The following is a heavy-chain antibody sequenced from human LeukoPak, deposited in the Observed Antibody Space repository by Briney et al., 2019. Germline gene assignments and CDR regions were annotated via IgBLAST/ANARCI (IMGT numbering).Heavy chain of an antibody. CDR3: ARHQRSYYYGSGSLDRGMDV. D-gene: IGHD3-10*01. CDR2: IDPSDSYT. J-gene: IGHJ6*04. CDR1: GYSFTSYW. Sequence: GESLRISCKGSGYSFTSYWISWVRQMPGKDLEWMGRIDPSDSYTNYSPSFQGHVTISADKSISTAYLQWSSLKASDTAMYYCARHQRSYYYGSGSLDRGMDVWGKGTTVTVSS. V-gene: IGHV5-10-1*01.